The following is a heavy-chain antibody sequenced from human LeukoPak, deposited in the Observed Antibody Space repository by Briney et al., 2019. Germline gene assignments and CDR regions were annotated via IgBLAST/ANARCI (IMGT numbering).Heavy chain of an antibody. D-gene: IGHD6-13*01. J-gene: IGHJ5*02. CDR1: GGSISSYY. Sequence: SETLSLTCTVSGGSISSYYWSWIRQPPGKGLEWIGYIYYSGSTNYNPSLKSRVTISVDTSKNQFSLKLSSVTAADTAVYYRARGAGSWTPYNWFDPWGQGTLVTVSS. CDR2: IYYSGST. V-gene: IGHV4-59*01. CDR3: ARGAGSWTPYNWFDP.